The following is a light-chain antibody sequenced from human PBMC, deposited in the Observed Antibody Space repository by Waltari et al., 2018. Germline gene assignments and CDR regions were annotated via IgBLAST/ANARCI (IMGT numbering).Light chain of an antibody. CDR3: QSSDSSLSLYV. CDR2: ENS. CDR1: RSNIGAGYD. J-gene: IGLJ1*01. V-gene: IGLV1-40*01. Sequence: QSVLTQPPSVSGAPGQRVTISCTGSRSNIGAGYDLHWYQQLPGTAPKLLIYENSNRPSGVPGRFSGSESGTSASLAITGLQAEDEADYYCQSSDSSLSLYVFGTGTMVTVL.